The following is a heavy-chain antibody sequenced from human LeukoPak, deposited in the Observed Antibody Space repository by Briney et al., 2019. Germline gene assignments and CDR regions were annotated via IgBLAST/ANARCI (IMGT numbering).Heavy chain of an antibody. J-gene: IGHJ5*02. CDR1: GGSISSYY. Sequence: PSETLSLTCTVSGGSISSYYWSWIRQPAGKGLEWIGRIYTSGSTNYNPSLKSRVTTSVDTSKNQFSLKLSSVTAADTAVYYCARGVSLGYCSSTSCYNWFDPWGQGTLVTVSS. CDR3: ARGVSLGYCSSTSCYNWFDP. D-gene: IGHD2-2*01. CDR2: IYTSGST. V-gene: IGHV4-4*07.